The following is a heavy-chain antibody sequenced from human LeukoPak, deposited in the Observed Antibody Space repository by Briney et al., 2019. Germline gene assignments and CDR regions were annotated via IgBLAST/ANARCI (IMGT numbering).Heavy chain of an antibody. Sequence: PGRSLRLSCAASGFTFSGSAMHWVRQASGKGLEWVGRIRSKANSYATAYAASVKGRFTISRDDSKNTAYLQMNSLKTEDTAVYYCTSRDCSSTSCYRDPTYYYYYMDVWGKGTTVTVSS. D-gene: IGHD2-2*01. V-gene: IGHV3-73*01. CDR2: IRSKANSYAT. CDR1: GFTFSGSA. J-gene: IGHJ6*03. CDR3: TSRDCSSTSCYRDPTYYYYYMDV.